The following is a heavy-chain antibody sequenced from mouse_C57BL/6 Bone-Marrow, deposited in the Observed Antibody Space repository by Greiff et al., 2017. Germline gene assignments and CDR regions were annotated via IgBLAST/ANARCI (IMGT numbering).Heavy chain of an antibody. V-gene: IGHV5-15*04. D-gene: IGHD1-1*01. CDR2: ISNLAYSI. J-gene: IGHJ1*03. Sequence: DVMLVESGGGLVQPGGSLKLSCAASGFTFSDYGMAWVRQAPRKGPEWVAFISNLAYSIYYADTVTGRFTISRENAKNTLYLEMRSRRSEDTAMYYCARRIYDLYFDVWGTGTTVTVSS. CDR1: GFTFSDYG. CDR3: ARRIYDLYFDV.